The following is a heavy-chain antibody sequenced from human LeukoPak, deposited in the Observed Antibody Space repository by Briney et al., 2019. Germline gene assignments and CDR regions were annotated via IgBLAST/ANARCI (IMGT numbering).Heavy chain of an antibody. CDR1: GFTFSSYA. D-gene: IGHD2-8*02. CDR2: ISGSGGST. Sequence: GASLRLSRAASGFTFSSYAMSWVRQAPGKGLEWVSAISGSGGSTYYADSVKGRFTISRDNSKNTLYLQMNSLRAEDTAVYYCAKKPPRWGENVGTGYWGQGTLVTVSS. J-gene: IGHJ4*02. V-gene: IGHV3-23*01. CDR3: AKKPPRWGENVGTGY.